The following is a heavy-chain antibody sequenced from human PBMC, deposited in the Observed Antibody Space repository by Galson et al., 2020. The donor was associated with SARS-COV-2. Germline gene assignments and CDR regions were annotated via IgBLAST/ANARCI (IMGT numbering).Heavy chain of an antibody. D-gene: IGHD3-22*01. CDR3: ARLGYYDSSGYYWSTDAFDI. CDR2: IDPSDSYT. J-gene: IGHJ3*02. Sequence: HGESLKISCKGSGYSFTSYWISWVRQMPGKGLEWMGRIDPSDSYTNYSPSFQGHVTISADKSISTAYLQWSSLKASDTAMYYCARLGYYDSSGYYWSTDAFDIWGQGTMVTVSS. CDR1: GYSFTSYW. V-gene: IGHV5-10-1*01.